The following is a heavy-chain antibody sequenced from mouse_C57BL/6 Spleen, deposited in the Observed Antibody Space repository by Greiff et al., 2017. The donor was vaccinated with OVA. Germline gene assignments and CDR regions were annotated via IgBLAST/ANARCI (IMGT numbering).Heavy chain of an antibody. Sequence: EVQLQQSGAELVRPGASVKLSCTASGFNIKDDYMHWVKQRPEQGLEWIGWIDPENGDTEYASKFQGKATITADTSSNTAYLQLSSLTSEDTAVYYCTTDNCGSIYYYAMDYWGQGTSVTVSS. D-gene: IGHD1-1*01. CDR1: GFNIKDDY. V-gene: IGHV14-4*01. CDR3: TTDNCGSIYYYAMDY. J-gene: IGHJ4*01. CDR2: IDPENGDT.